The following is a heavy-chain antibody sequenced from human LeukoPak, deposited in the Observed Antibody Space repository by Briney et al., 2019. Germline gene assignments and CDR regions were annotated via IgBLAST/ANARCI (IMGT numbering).Heavy chain of an antibody. D-gene: IGHD3-22*01. CDR1: GGSISSSSYY. Sequence: PSETLSLTCTVSGGSISSSSYYWSWIRQPPGKGLEWIGYIYYSGSTNYNPSLKSRVTISVDTSKNQFSLKLSSVTAADTAVYYCARHRVVVRTDYFDYWGQGTLVTVSS. J-gene: IGHJ4*02. CDR2: IYYSGST. CDR3: ARHRVVVRTDYFDY. V-gene: IGHV4-61*05.